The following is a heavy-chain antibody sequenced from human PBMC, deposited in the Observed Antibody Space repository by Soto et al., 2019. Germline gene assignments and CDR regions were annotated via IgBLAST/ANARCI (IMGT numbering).Heavy chain of an antibody. CDR1: GGSISSYY. D-gene: IGHD3-3*01. V-gene: IGHV4-59*01. J-gene: IGHJ4*02. CDR3: ARHRNDFWSAQTYFFDY. CDR2: IYYSGST. Sequence: SETLSLTCTVSGGSISSYYWSWIRQPPGKGLEWIGYIYYSGSTNYNPSLKSRVTISVDTSKNQFSLKLSSVTAADTAVYYCARHRNDFWSAQTYFFDYWGQGTLVTVSS.